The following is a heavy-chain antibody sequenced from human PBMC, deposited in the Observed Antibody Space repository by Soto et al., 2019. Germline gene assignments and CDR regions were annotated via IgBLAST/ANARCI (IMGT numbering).Heavy chain of an antibody. D-gene: IGHD2-2*01. CDR1: GFSLSTSGVG. J-gene: IGHJ6*03. V-gene: IGHV2-5*02. CDR2: IYWDDDK. CDR3: AHINCSSTSCYRYYMDV. Sequence: SGPTLVKPTQTLTLTCTFSGFSLSTSGVGVGWIRQPPGKALEWLALIYWDDDKRYSPSLKSRLTITKDTSKNQVVLTMTNMDPVDTATYYCAHINCSSTSCYRYYMDVWGKGTTVTVSS.